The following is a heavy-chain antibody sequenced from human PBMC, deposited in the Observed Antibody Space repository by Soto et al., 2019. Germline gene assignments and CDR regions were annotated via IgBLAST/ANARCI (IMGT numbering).Heavy chain of an antibody. D-gene: IGHD1-1*01. J-gene: IGHJ5*02. CDR1: GYTFTSYG. V-gene: IGHV1-18*01. CDR3: ARSSRGGELEGGSVNWFDP. CDR2: ISAYNGNT. Sequence: QVQLVQSGAEVKKPGASVKVSCKASGYTFTSYGISWVRQAPGQGLEWMGWISAYNGNTNYAQKLQGRVTMTTDTSASTAYMELRSLRSDDTAVYYCARSSRGGELEGGSVNWFDPWGQGTLVTVSS.